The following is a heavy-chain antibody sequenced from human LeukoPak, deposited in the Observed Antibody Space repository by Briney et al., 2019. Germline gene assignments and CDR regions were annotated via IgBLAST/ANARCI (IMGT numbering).Heavy chain of an antibody. CDR1: GGSISSGSYY. V-gene: IGHV4-61*02. CDR2: IYTSGST. Sequence: PSETLSLTCTVSGGSISSGSYYGSWIRQPAGKGLEWIGRIYTSGSTNYNPSINSRVTISVETSKNQVSLKLSSVTAADTAVYYCARVAAMVAYFDYWGQGTLVTVSS. J-gene: IGHJ4*02. D-gene: IGHD5-18*01. CDR3: ARVAAMVAYFDY.